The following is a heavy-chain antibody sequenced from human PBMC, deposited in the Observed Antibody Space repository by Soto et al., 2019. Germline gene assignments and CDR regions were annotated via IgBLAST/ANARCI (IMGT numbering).Heavy chain of an antibody. V-gene: IGHV3-23*01. CDR2: ISGSGGST. CDR1: GFTFSSYA. Sequence: HPGGSVRLSCAASGFTFSSYAMSWVRQAPGKGLEWVSAISGSGGSTYYADSVKGRFTISRDNSRNTLYLQMNSLRAEDTAVYYCAKEGGGSGSFYYYYYGMDVWGQGTTVTSP. J-gene: IGHJ6*02. D-gene: IGHD1-26*01. CDR3: AKEGGGSGSFYYYYYGMDV.